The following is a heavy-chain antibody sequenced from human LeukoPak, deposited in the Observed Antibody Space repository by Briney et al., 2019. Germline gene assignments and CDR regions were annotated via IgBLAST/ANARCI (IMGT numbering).Heavy chain of an antibody. CDR3: ARVGGYDILTGYHFFDY. V-gene: IGHV3-48*03. Sequence: PGGSLRLSCAASGFTFSSYEMNWVRQAPGKGLEWVSYISSSGSTIYYADSVKGRFTISRDNAKNSLYLQMNSLRAEDTAVYYCARVGGYDILTGYHFFDYWGQGTLVTVSS. CDR1: GFTFSSYE. D-gene: IGHD3-9*01. CDR2: ISSSGSTI. J-gene: IGHJ4*02.